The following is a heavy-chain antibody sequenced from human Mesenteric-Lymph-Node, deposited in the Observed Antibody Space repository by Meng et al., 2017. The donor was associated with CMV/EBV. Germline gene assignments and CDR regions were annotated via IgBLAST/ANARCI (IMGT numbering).Heavy chain of an antibody. CDR3: ARHQRWLKSEGGFNY. Sequence: QDWGARLLNPPQTLSLTGALYGESISVYYWSWIRQPPGKGLEWIGEINHSGSTNYNPSLKSRVTISVDTSKNQFSLKLSSVTAADTAVYYCARHQRWLKSEGGFNYWGQGTLVTVSS. D-gene: IGHD4-23*01. CDR1: GESISVYY. J-gene: IGHJ4*02. CDR2: INHSGST. V-gene: IGHV4-34*01.